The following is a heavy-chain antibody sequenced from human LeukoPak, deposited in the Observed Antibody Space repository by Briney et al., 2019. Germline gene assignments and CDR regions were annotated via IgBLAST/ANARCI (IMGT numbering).Heavy chain of an antibody. CDR2: IISSSGYI. CDR1: GFTFSSYS. V-gene: IGHV3-21*01. CDR3: ASGDDRSGYPHDY. Sequence: GGSLRLSCAASGFTFSSYSMNWVRHAPGGGLEWVSSIISSSGYIYYAASVKGRFTISRDNGKNSLYLQMNSVRAEGTAVYYFASGDDRSGYPHDYWGQGTLVTVSS. J-gene: IGHJ4*02. D-gene: IGHD3-22*01.